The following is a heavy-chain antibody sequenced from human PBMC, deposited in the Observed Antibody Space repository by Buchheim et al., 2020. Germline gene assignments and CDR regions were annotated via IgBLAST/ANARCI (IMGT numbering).Heavy chain of an antibody. V-gene: IGHV4-39*01. D-gene: IGHD5-24*01. Sequence: QLQLQESGPGLVKPSETLSLTCSVSGDSIISRGHYWGWIRQPPGKGLEWVGSILYNGNTYYSPSLKSRVTVFADTSKNQFSLKLSSVTAADTAVYYCATQRRDGYNFWDYWGQGTL. J-gene: IGHJ4*02. CDR3: ATQRRDGYNFWDY. CDR1: GDSIISRGHY. CDR2: ILYNGNT.